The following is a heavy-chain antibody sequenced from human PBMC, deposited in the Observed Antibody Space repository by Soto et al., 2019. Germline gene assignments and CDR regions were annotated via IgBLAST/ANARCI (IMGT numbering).Heavy chain of an antibody. CDR1: GYTFNTYG. J-gene: IGHJ3*02. V-gene: IGHV1-18*01. CDR3: ARGIKQWLAHDAFDI. D-gene: IGHD6-19*01. CDR2: ISAYNGNT. Sequence: ASVKVSCKASGYTFNTYGISWVRQAPGQGLEWMGWISAYNGNTNYAQKFQGRVTMTTDTSTSTAYMELRSLRSDDTAVYYCARGIKQWLAHDAFDIWGQGTMVTV.